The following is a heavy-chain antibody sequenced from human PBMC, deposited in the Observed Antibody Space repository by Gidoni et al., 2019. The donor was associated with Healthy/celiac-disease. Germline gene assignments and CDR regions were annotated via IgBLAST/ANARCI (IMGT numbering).Heavy chain of an antibody. V-gene: IGHV3-53*02. CDR2: IYSGGST. J-gene: IGHJ6*03. CDR1: GFTDSSNY. CDR3: ARAVGVAAAAYYYYYMDV. D-gene: IGHD6-13*01. Sequence: EVQLGETGGGLSQPGGSLRLSCAASGFTDSSNYMSWVRQAPGTGLEWVSVIYSGGSTYYADSVKGRFTISRDNSKNTLYLQMNSLRAEDTAVYYCARAVGVAAAAYYYYYMDVWGKGTTVTVSS.